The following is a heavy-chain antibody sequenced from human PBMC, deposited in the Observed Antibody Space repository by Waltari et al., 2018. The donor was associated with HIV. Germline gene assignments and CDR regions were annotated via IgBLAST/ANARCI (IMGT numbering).Heavy chain of an antibody. D-gene: IGHD6-19*01. V-gene: IGHV3-74*03. CDR3: ARGWYIDY. CDR2: INPEGTIT. J-gene: IGHJ4*02. Sequence: EVLLVESGGGSVQPGGSLTLSCAASGFTFSSHWMQWVRQVPGKGLVGVSRINPEGTITTYADSVKGRFTVSRDNAKNTLYLQMNSLRVEDTALYYCARGWYIDYWGQGTLVTVSS. CDR1: GFTFSSHW.